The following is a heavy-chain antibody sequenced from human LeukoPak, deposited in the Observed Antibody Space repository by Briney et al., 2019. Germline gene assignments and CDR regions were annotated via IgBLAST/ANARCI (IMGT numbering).Heavy chain of an antibody. V-gene: IGHV1-18*01. CDR1: GYTFTSYG. Sequence: ASVKVSCKASGYTFTSYGISWVRQAPGQGLEWMGWISAYNGNTNYAQKLQGRVTMTTDTSTSTAYMELRSLRSDDTAVYYCARTWFGQNYYHYMDVWGKGTTVTISS. J-gene: IGHJ6*03. D-gene: IGHD3-10*01. CDR2: ISAYNGNT. CDR3: ARTWFGQNYYHYMDV.